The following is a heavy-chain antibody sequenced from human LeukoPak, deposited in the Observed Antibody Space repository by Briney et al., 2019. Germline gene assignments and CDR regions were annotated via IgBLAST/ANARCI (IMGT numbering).Heavy chain of an antibody. D-gene: IGHD5-12*01. Sequence: GASVKVSCKASGYTFTGYFMHWVRQAPGQGLEWMGRINPNSGGTNYVEKFQGRVTMTRDTSISTAYMELSSLRSEDTAVYYCARNSPGLVATIPKSYYYYGMDVWGKGTTVTVSS. CDR1: GYTFTGYF. CDR2: INPNSGGT. J-gene: IGHJ6*04. CDR3: ARNSPGLVATIPKSYYYYGMDV. V-gene: IGHV1-2*02.